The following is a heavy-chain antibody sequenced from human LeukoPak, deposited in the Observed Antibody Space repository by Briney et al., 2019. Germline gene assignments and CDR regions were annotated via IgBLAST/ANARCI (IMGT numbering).Heavy chain of an antibody. V-gene: IGHV4-34*01. CDR2: IDNSGAP. CDR3: AKAPYLSSGS. J-gene: IGHJ3*01. CDR1: GGSFSGYY. Sequence: SETLSLTCAVYGGSFSGYYWSWIRQPPGKGLEWIGEIDNSGAPNYNTSFKSRVTISLDTSKHQFSLTLSSITAADTAVYYCAKAPYLSSGSWGQGTMVTVSS. D-gene: IGHD3-22*01.